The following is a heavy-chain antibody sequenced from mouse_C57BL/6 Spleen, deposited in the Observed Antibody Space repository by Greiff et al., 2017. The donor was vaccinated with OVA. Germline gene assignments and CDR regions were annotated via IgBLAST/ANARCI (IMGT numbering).Heavy chain of an antibody. CDR3: ARDYYGSSYAMDY. J-gene: IGHJ4*01. CDR1: GYTFTSYW. D-gene: IGHD1-1*01. V-gene: IGHV1-7*01. CDR2: INPSSGYT. Sequence: VQLQQSGAELAKPGASVKLSCKASGYTFTSYWRPWVKQRPGQGREWIGYINPSSGYTKYNQKFKDKATLTADKSSSTAYMQLSSLTYEDSAVYYCARDYYGSSYAMDYWGQGTSVTVSS.